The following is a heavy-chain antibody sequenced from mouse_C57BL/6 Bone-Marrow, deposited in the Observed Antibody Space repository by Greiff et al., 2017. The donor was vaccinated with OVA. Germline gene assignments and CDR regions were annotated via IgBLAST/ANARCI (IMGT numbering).Heavy chain of an antibody. CDR3: ATFITTDFYFEY. Sequence: EVKLQESGAELVRPGASVKLSCTASGFNITDYYMHWVKQRPEQGLEWIGRIDPEDGDTEYAPKFQGKATMTADTSSNTAYLQLSSLTSEDTAVYYCATFITTDFYFEYRGQGTTLTVSS. J-gene: IGHJ2*01. D-gene: IGHD1-1*01. CDR1: GFNITDYY. V-gene: IGHV14-1*01. CDR2: IDPEDGDT.